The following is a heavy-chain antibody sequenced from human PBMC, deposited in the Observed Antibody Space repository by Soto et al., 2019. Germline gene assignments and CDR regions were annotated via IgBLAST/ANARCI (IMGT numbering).Heavy chain of an antibody. CDR3: VGLQGMGARPVDY. V-gene: IGHV4-4*02. CDR1: GGSISSSNW. D-gene: IGHD6-6*01. J-gene: IGHJ4*02. Sequence: QVQLQESGPGLVKPSGTLSLTCAVSGGSISSSNWWSWVRQPPGKGLEWIGEIYHSGSTNYNPSLKSRVTISVDKSKNRFSLKLSPVTAAETAVYYCVGLQGMGARPVDYWGQGTLVTVSS. CDR2: IYHSGST.